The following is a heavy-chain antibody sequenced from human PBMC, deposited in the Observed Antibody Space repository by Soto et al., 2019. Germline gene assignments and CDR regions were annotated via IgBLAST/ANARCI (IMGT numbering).Heavy chain of an antibody. J-gene: IGHJ4*02. CDR1: GFTFSSYS. CDR3: ATMTTVTSDY. D-gene: IGHD4-4*01. V-gene: IGHV3-21*01. CDR2: ISSSSSYI. Sequence: EVQLVESGGGLVKPGGSLRLSCAASGFTFSSYSMNWVRQAPGKGLEWGSSISSSSSYIYYADSVKGRFTISRDNAKNSLYLQMNSLRAEDTAVYYCATMTTVTSDYWGQGTLVTVSS.